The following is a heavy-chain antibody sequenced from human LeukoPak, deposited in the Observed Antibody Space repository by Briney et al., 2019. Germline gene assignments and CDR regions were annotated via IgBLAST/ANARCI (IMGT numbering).Heavy chain of an antibody. D-gene: IGHD5-18*01. J-gene: IGHJ2*01. CDR3: ASGIQPRLSWFFDL. V-gene: IGHV3-11*01. CDR2: ISSPGSTT. Sequence: GGSLRLSCAASGFRFSDYYMSWIRQSPGKGLEWFSYISSPGSTTYYADSVKGRFTISRDNAKNSLSLQMNSLRADDTAVYYCASGIQPRLSWFFDLWGRGTLVTVSS. CDR1: GFRFSDYY.